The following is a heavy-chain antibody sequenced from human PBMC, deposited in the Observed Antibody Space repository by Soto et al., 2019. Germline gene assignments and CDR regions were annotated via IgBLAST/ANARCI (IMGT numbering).Heavy chain of an antibody. J-gene: IGHJ4*02. CDR1: GGTFSSYA. CDR2: IIPIFGTA. D-gene: IGHD6-19*01. CDR3: ARGSGQWLPTYYFDY. Sequence: GASVKVSCKASGGTFSSYAISWVRQAPGQGLEWMGGIIPIFGTANYAQKFQGRVTITADESTSTAYMELSSLRSEDTAVYYCARGSGQWLPTYYFDYWGQGTLVTVSS. V-gene: IGHV1-69*13.